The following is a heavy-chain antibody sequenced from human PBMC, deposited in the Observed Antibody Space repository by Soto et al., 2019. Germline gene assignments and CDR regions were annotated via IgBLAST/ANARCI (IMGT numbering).Heavy chain of an antibody. CDR1: GYTFSTSG. J-gene: IGHJ6*02. CDR3: AREGPRPYYYYGMDV. V-gene: IGHV1-18*01. Sequence: QAQLEQSGAEVKKPGASVKVSCKSSGYTFSTSGISWVRQAPGQGLEWMGWISTYNGDANYAQRFQGRVTMTTDTSTSTTFMALRGLRSDDTAVYYCAREGPRPYYYYGMDVWGQGTTVTVSS. CDR2: ISTYNGDA. D-gene: IGHD6-6*01.